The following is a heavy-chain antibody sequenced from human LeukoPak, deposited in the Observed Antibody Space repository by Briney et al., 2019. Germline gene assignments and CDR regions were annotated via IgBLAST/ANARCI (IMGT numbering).Heavy chain of an antibody. Sequence: YWTWFRQAPGKGLEWVSVIYSGGSTYYADSVKGRFTISRHNSKNTLYLQMNSLRSEDTAVYYCARGSYGDYYYFDYWGQGTLVTVSS. D-gene: IGHD4-17*01. CDR3: ARGSYGDYYYFDY. CDR1: Y. V-gene: IGHV3-53*04. J-gene: IGHJ4*02. CDR2: IYSGGST.